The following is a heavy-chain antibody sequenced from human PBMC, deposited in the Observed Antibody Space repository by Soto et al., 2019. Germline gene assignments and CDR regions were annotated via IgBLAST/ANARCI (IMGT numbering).Heavy chain of an antibody. J-gene: IGHJ4*02. CDR3: AISQDSSGWYVDYFDY. CDR1: GFTFSSYA. V-gene: IGHV3-23*01. Sequence: GGSLRLSCAASGFTFSSYAMSWVRQAPGKGLEWVSAISGSGGSTYYADSVKGRFTISRDNSKNTLYLQMNSLRAEDTAVYYCAISQDSSGWYVDYFDYWGQGTLVTVSS. CDR2: ISGSGGST. D-gene: IGHD6-19*01.